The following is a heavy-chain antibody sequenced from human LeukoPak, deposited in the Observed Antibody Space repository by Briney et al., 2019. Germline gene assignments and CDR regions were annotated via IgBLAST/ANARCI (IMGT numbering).Heavy chain of an antibody. Sequence: SETLSLTCSVSGGSITSSSYYWGWIRQPPGKGLEWIATIYYNAFTYYNPSLKSRVAISVDTSKSQLSLKLNSVTVADTAVYYCARMDCSSISCYFDYWGQGTLVTVSS. CDR2: IYYNAFT. CDR3: ARMDCSSISCYFDY. J-gene: IGHJ4*02. V-gene: IGHV4-39*01. D-gene: IGHD2-2*01. CDR1: GGSITSSSYY.